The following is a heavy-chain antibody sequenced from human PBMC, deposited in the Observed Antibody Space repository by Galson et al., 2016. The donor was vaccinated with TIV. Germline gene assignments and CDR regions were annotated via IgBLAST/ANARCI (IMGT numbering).Heavy chain of an antibody. D-gene: IGHD2-21*02. J-gene: IGHJ2*01. V-gene: IGHV5-51*03. Sequence: QSGAEVKKPGESLKISCKGSGYNFPIYWIGWVRQMPGKGLEWVGVIYPDDSDTRYSPTFQGQVIISADKSTTTAYLQWSSLKASDTAMYYCARVSRREVTDWYFDRWGRGTLVTVSS. CDR1: GYNFPIYW. CDR2: IYPDDSDT. CDR3: ARVSRREVTDWYFDR.